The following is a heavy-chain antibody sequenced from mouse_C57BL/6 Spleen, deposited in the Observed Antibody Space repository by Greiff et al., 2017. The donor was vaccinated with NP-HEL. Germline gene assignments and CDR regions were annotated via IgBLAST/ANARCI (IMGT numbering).Heavy chain of an antibody. J-gene: IGHJ3*01. CDR1: GFTFSNYW. CDR2: IRLKSDNYAT. V-gene: IGHV6-3*01. D-gene: IGHD2-4*01. CDR3: TPLYYDRQ. Sequence: EVMLVESGGVLVQPGGSMKLSCVASGFTFSNYWMNWVRQSPEKGLEWVAQIRLKSDNYATHYAESVKGRFTISRDDSKSSVYLQMNNLRAEDTGIYYCTPLYYDRQGGQGTLVTVSA.